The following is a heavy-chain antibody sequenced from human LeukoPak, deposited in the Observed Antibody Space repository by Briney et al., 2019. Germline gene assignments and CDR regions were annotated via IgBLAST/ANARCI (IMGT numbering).Heavy chain of an antibody. J-gene: IGHJ4*02. CDR1: GFSFSNHY. Sequence: GGSLRLSCTASGFSFSNHYMRWIRQAPGKGLEWEANINEDGSNKWHLGSVKGRFTVSRDNARNSLYLQMNSLRVEDTAVYYCTRVIVAVPGYFDYFDFWGQGVLVTVSS. CDR2: INEDGSNK. D-gene: IGHD6-19*01. V-gene: IGHV3-7*01. CDR3: TRVIVAVPGYFDYFDF.